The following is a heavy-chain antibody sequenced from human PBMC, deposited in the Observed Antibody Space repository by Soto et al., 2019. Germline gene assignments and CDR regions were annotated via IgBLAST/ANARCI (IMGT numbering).Heavy chain of an antibody. J-gene: IGHJ3*02. D-gene: IGHD2-2*01. CDR3: ARGVVPAALGAFDI. CDR2: IIPISGTA. V-gene: IGHV1-69*13. CDR1: GGTFSSYA. Sequence: GASVKVSCKASGGTFSSYAISWVRQAPGQGLEWMGGIIPISGTANYAQKFQGRVTITADESTSTAYMELSSLRSEDTAVYYCARGVVPAALGAFDIWGQGTMVTVSS.